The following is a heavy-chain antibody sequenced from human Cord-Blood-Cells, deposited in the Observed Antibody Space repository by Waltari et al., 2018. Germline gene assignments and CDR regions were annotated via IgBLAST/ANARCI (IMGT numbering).Heavy chain of an antibody. CDR3: ARSFDGYSGSSEYFQH. Sequence: QLQLQELGPGLVKPSETLFLTCTVSGGSIGSSSYYWGWFRQPPGKGLEWIGSIYYSGSTYYNPSLKSRVTISVDTSKTQFSLKLSSVTAADTAVYYCARSFDGYSGSSEYFQHWGQGTLVTVSS. CDR1: GGSIGSSSYY. J-gene: IGHJ1*01. V-gene: IGHV4-39*01. D-gene: IGHD6-13*01. CDR2: IYYSGST.